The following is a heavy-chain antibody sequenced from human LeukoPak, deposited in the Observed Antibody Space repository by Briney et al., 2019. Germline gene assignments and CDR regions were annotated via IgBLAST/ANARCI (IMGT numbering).Heavy chain of an antibody. CDR2: IYYSGST. V-gene: IGHV4-39*01. J-gene: IGHJ3*02. Sequence: SETLSLTCTVSGGSISSSSYYWGWIRQPPGKGLEWIGSIYYSGSTYYNPSLKSRVTISVDTSKNQFSLKLSSVTAADTAVYYCARRGVLPDAFDIWGQGTMVTVSS. CDR1: GGSISSSSYY. CDR3: ARRGVLPDAFDI.